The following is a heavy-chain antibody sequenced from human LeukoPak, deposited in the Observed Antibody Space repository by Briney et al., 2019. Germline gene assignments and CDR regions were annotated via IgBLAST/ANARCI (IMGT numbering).Heavy chain of an antibody. CDR3: AREEEGSADQGDAFDI. J-gene: IGHJ3*02. CDR2: ISYDGSNK. D-gene: IGHD2-15*01. CDR1: GFTFSSYA. Sequence: PGRSLRLSCAASGFTFSSYAMHWVRQAPGKGLEWVAVISYDGSNKYYADSVKGRFTISRDNSKNTLYLQMNSLRAEDTAVYYCAREEEGSADQGDAFDIWGQGTMVTVSS. V-gene: IGHV3-30-3*01.